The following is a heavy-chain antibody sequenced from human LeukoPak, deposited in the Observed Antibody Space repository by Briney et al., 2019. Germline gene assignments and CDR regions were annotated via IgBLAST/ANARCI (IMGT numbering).Heavy chain of an antibody. CDR3: ARAMSGSYYYYYAMDV. CDR1: GGTFISYA. Sequence: ASVKVSCKASGGTFISYAISWVRQAPGQGLEWMGWINTNTGNPTYVQGFTGRFVFSLDTSVSTAYLQISSLKAEDTAVYYCARAMSGSYYYYYAMDVWGQGTTVTVSS. CDR2: INTNTGNP. J-gene: IGHJ6*02. V-gene: IGHV7-4-1*02. D-gene: IGHD3-10*02.